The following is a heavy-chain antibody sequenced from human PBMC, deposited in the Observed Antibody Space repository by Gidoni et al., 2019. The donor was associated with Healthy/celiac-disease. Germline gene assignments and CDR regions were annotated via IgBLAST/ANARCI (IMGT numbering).Heavy chain of an antibody. CDR3: ARVSSLGAPSFDY. Sequence: QVQLVESGGGVVQPGRSLRLSCAASGFTFSSYAMHWVRQAPGKGLEWVAVISYDGSNQYYADSVKGRFTISRDNSKNTLYLQMNSLRAEDTAVYYCARVSSLGAPSFDYWGQGTLVTVSS. V-gene: IGHV3-30*04. J-gene: IGHJ4*02. D-gene: IGHD3-10*01. CDR1: GFTFSSYA. CDR2: ISYDGSNQ.